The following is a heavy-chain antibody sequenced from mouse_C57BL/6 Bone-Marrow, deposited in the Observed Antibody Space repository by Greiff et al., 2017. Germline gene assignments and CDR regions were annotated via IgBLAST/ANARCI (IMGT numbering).Heavy chain of an antibody. D-gene: IGHD3-2*02. V-gene: IGHV1-75*01. CDR1: GYTFTDYY. CDR3: ASLDSSGYVLMDY. J-gene: IGHJ4*01. Sequence: QVQLQQSGPELVKPGASVKISCKASGYTFTDYYINWVKQRPGQGLEWIGWIFPGSGSPYYHEKFKGKATLTVDKSSSTAYMLLSSLTSEDSAVYCCASLDSSGYVLMDYWGQGTAVTVSS. CDR2: IFPGSGSP.